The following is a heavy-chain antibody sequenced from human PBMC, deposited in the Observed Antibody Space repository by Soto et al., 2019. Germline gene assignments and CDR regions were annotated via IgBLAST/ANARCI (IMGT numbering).Heavy chain of an antibody. J-gene: IGHJ4*02. CDR2: INHSGST. Sequence: SETLSLTCTVSGGSVSSYYWSWIRQPPGTGLEWIGEINHSGSTNYNPSLKSRVTISVDTSKNQFSLKLTSVTAADTAVYYCARDKITGLFDYWGQGTLVTVSS. CDR3: ARDKITGLFDY. CDR1: GGSVSSYY. D-gene: IGHD2-8*02. V-gene: IGHV4-34*01.